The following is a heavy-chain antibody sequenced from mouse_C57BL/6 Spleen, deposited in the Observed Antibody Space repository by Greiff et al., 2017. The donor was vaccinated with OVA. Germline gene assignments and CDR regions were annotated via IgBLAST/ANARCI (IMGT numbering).Heavy chain of an antibody. CDR1: GYTFSSYW. Sequence: QVQLKESGADLAKPGASVKLSCKASGYTFSSYWMHWVKQRPGQGLEWIGYINPSSGYTKYNQKFKDKATLTADKSSSTAYMQLSSLTYEDSAVYYCARSGNGDAMDYWGQGTSVTVSS. D-gene: IGHD2-1*01. CDR2: INPSSGYT. CDR3: ARSGNGDAMDY. J-gene: IGHJ4*01. V-gene: IGHV1-7*01.